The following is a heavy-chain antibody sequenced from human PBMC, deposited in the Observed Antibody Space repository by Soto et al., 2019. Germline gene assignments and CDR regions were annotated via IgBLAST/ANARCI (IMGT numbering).Heavy chain of an antibody. J-gene: IGHJ5*02. Sequence: QVQLVQSGAEVKKPGSSVKVSCKASGGTFSSYAISWVRQAPGQGLEWMGGIIPIFGTANYAQKFQGRVTITADESTSTAYMELSSLRSEDTAVYYCARGPKPLTPAAILILTFRPVNWFDPWGQGTLVTVSS. CDR2: IIPIFGTA. D-gene: IGHD2-2*02. CDR1: GGTFSSYA. V-gene: IGHV1-69*01. CDR3: ARGPKPLTPAAILILTFRPVNWFDP.